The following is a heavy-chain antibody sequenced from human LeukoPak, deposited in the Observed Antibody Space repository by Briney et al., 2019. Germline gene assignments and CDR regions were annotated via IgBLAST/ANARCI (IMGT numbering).Heavy chain of an antibody. CDR2: ISSSSSTI. CDR3: ATGALDY. V-gene: IGHV3-48*01. CDR1: GFTFSSYS. J-gene: IGHJ4*02. Sequence: GGSLRLSCAASGFTFSSYSRNWVRQAPGKGLECVSYISSSSSTIYYADSVKGRFTISRDNAKNSLYLQMNSLRAEDTAVYYCATGALDYWGQGTLVTVSS.